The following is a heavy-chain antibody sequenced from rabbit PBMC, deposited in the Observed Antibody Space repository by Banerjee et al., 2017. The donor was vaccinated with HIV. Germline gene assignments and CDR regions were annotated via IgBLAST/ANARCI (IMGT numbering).Heavy chain of an antibody. Sequence: QEQLEESGGDLVQPEGSLTLTCTASGFSFSSHYMSWVRQAPGKGLEWIGCITTSSGNIVYATWAKGRFTISKTSWTTVTLQMTSLTAADTATYFCARDLAGVIGWNFGLWGQGTL. J-gene: IGHJ4*01. CDR3: ARDLAGVIGWNFGL. CDR2: ITTSSGNI. V-gene: IGHV1S45*01. D-gene: IGHD4-1*01. CDR1: GFSFSSHYM.